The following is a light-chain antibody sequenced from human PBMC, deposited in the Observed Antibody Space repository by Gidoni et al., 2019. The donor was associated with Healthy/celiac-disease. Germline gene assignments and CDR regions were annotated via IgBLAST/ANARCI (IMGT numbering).Light chain of an antibody. CDR2: GAS. CDR1: QSVSSSY. Sequence: EIVFTQSPGTLSLSPGERATLSCRASQSVSSSYLAWYQQKPGQAPRLLIYGASSRATGIPDRLSGSGSGTDFTLTISRLEPEDFAVYYCQQYGSSPGLTFGGGTKVEIK. CDR3: QQYGSSPGLT. J-gene: IGKJ4*01. V-gene: IGKV3-20*01.